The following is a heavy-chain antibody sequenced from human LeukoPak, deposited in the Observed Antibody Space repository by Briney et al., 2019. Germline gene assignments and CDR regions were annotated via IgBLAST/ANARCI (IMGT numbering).Heavy chain of an antibody. J-gene: IGHJ6*03. Sequence: SETLSLTCTVSGGSISSYYWSWIRQPPGKGLQWIGYIYYSGSTNYNPSLKSRVTISVDTSKNQFSLKLSSVTAADTAVYYCARHTNYYDSSGYPTYYMDVWGKGTTVTVSS. CDR2: IYYSGST. CDR1: GGSISSYY. V-gene: IGHV4-59*08. D-gene: IGHD3-22*01. CDR3: ARHTNYYDSSGYPTYYMDV.